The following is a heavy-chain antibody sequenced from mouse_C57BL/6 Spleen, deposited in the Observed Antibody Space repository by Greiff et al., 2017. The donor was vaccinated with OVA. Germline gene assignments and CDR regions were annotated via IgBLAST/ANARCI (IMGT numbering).Heavy chain of an antibody. J-gene: IGHJ3*01. Sequence: VMLVESGGDLVKPGGSLKLSCAASGFTFSSYGMSWVRQTPDKRLEWVATISSGGSYTYYPDSVKGRFTISRDNAKNTLYLQMSSLKSEDTAMYYCASLITTVVVPFAYWGQGTLVTVSA. V-gene: IGHV5-6*02. CDR1: GFTFSSYG. D-gene: IGHD1-1*01. CDR3: ASLITTVVVPFAY. CDR2: ISSGGSYT.